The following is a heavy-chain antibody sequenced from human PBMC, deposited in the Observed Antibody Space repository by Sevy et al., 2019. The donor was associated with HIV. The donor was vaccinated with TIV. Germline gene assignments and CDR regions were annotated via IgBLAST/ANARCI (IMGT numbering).Heavy chain of an antibody. D-gene: IGHD2-8*01. CDR2: FSFGCGRI. CDR1: GFTFSKYS. J-gene: IGHJ4*02. Sequence: GGSLRLSCEASGFTFSKYSMSWVRQAPGKGLEWVSTFSFGCGRINYADSVKGRLTISRDDSKNTLYLRMNSLRAEDTAVYYCAREGCTKPHDYWGQGTLVTVSS. V-gene: IGHV3-23*01. CDR3: AREGCTKPHDY.